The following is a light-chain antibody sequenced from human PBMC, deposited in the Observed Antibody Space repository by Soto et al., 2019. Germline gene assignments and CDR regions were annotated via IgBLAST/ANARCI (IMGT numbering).Light chain of an antibody. CDR1: QSVSSY. V-gene: IGKV3-11*01. J-gene: IGKJ5*01. Sequence: EIVLTHSPATLSLSPCERATLSFSASQSVSSYLAWYQQKPGQAPRLLIYDASNRATGITARFSGSGSGTDFTLTISSLEPEDFAVYYCQQRSDWPPITFGQGTRLEIK. CDR2: DAS. CDR3: QQRSDWPPIT.